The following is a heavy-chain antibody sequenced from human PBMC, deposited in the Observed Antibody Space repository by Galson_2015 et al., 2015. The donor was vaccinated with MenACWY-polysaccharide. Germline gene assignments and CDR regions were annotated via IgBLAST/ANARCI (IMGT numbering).Heavy chain of an antibody. Sequence: SLRLSCAAFGFTFRSYALSWVRQAPGKGLEWVSSISGSGAGTNYADSVKGRFTISRDNSKNTLYLEMNSLRAEDTAVYYCAKDGYQLPYGSSFNWGQGTLVTVSS. D-gene: IGHD2-2*01. CDR1: GFTFRSYA. J-gene: IGHJ4*02. CDR3: AKDGYQLPYGSSFN. V-gene: IGHV3-23*01. CDR2: ISGSGAGT.